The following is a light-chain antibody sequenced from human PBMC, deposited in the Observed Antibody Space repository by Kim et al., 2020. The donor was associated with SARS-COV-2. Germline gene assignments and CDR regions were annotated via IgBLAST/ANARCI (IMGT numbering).Light chain of an antibody. J-gene: IGLJ2*01. CDR3: QSYDNSLRGVV. CDR1: SSNIGAGYD. V-gene: IGLV1-40*01. Sequence: QSVLTQPPSVSGAPGQRVTISCTGSSSNIGAGYDVHWYQQLPGKAPKLLIYDNNNRPSGVPDRFSGSRSGTSASLAITGLQAEDEADFYCQSYDNSLRGVVFAGGTQLTVL. CDR2: DNN.